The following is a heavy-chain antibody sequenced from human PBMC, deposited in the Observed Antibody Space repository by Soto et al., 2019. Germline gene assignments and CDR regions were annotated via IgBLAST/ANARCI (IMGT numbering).Heavy chain of an antibody. CDR2: LNSDGSSG. D-gene: IGHD6-19*01. J-gene: IGHJ6*02. CDR1: GFTFSGYW. V-gene: IGHV3-74*01. Sequence: EVQLVESGGGLVQPGGSLRLSCAASGFTFSGYWMHWVRQAPGKGLVWVSRLNSDGSSGYYGDSMKGRFTISRDNAKNTLYLQMNSLRDKAAAVYYCARGLKNYYGMDVWGQGTTVTVSS. CDR3: ARGLKNYYGMDV.